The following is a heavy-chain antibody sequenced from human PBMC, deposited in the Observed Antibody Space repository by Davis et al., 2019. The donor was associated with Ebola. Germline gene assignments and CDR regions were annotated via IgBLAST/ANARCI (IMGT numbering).Heavy chain of an antibody. CDR1: GFTFSSYW. Sequence: GGSLRLSCAASGFTFSSYWMSWVRQAPGRGLEWVANINEDGTEEYYVDSVKGRFTISRDNAKNSLYLQMNSLRAEDTAVYYCARDRGSSGWSFDPWGQGTLVTVSS. CDR3: ARDRGSSGWSFDP. CDR2: INEDGTEE. D-gene: IGHD6-19*01. V-gene: IGHV3-7*03. J-gene: IGHJ5*02.